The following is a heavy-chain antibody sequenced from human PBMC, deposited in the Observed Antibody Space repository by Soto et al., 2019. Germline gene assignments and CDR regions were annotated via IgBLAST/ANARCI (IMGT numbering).Heavy chain of an antibody. CDR1: GYTFTSYG. D-gene: IGHD5-12*01. V-gene: IGHV1-18*01. Sequence: GPSVKVSCKASGYTFTSYGISWVRQAPGQGLEWMGWISAYNGNTNYAQKLQGRVTMTTDTSTSTAYMELRSLRSDDTAVYYCARDNGDGYMDDYFDYWGQGTLVTVSS. CDR3: ARDNGDGYMDDYFDY. J-gene: IGHJ4*02. CDR2: ISAYNGNT.